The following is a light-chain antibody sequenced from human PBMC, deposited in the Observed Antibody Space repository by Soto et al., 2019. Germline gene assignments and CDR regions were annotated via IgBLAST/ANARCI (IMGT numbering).Light chain of an antibody. CDR3: QQYGSSPIT. Sequence: DIVMTQSPATLSVAPGERVTFSCRASQGVSRKLAWYQHKPGQAPRLLISGASTRATGIPDRFSGDGSVTHFTLTISRLEAEDFVMYYCQQYGSSPITFGQGTRLEIK. V-gene: IGKV3-20*01. CDR2: GAS. CDR1: QGVSRK. J-gene: IGKJ5*01.